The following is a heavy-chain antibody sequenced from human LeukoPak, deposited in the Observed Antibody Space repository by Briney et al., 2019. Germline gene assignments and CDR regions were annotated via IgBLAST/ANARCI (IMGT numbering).Heavy chain of an antibody. CDR2: INYSGST. Sequence: PSETLSLTCTVSGGSISGYYWSWIRQPPRKGLEWIGYINYSGSTNYNPSLKSRVTISVDTSKNQFSLKLTSVTAADTAVYHCVRYFDWPCAFDIWGQGTMVTVSS. J-gene: IGHJ3*02. CDR1: GGSISGYY. CDR3: VRYFDWPCAFDI. V-gene: IGHV4-59*01. D-gene: IGHD3-9*01.